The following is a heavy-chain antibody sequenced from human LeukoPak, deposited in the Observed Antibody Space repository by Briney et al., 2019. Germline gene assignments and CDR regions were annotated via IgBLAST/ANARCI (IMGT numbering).Heavy chain of an antibody. CDR1: GFTVSSHY. CDR3: ARAITAAGPHSSDAFDI. CDR2: IYSGGST. Sequence: GGSLRLSCAASGFTVSSHYMSWVRQAPGKGLEWVSVIYSGGSTYYADSVKGRFTISRDNSKNTLYLQMNSLRAEDTAVYYCARAITAAGPHSSDAFDIWGQGTMVTVSS. V-gene: IGHV3-53*01. J-gene: IGHJ3*02. D-gene: IGHD6-13*01.